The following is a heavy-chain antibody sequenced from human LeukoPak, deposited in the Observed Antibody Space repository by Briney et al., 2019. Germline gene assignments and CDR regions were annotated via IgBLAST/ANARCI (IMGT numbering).Heavy chain of an antibody. CDR2: ISAYNGNT. J-gene: IGHJ1*01. V-gene: IGHV1-18*01. D-gene: IGHD6-19*01. CDR1: GYTFTSYG. Sequence: VSVKVSCKASGYTFTSYGISWVRQAPGQGLEWMGWISAYNGNTNYAQKLRGRVTMTTDTSTSTAYMELRSLRSDDTAVYYCARVGDSSGPYEYFQHWGQGTLVTVSS. CDR3: ARVGDSSGPYEYFQH.